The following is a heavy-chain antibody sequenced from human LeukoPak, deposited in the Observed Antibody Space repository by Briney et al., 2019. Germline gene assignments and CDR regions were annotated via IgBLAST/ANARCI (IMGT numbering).Heavy chain of an antibody. D-gene: IGHD6-19*01. J-gene: IGHJ6*04. CDR3: ARDRRIAVAGTRYYYYGMDV. V-gene: IGHV4-61*01. Sequence: SETLSLTCTVSGGSVSSGSYYWSWIRQPPGKGLEWIGYIYYSGSTNYNPSLKSRVTISVDTSKNQFSLKLSSVTAADTAVYYCARDRRIAVAGTRYYYYGMDVWGKGTKVTVSS. CDR2: IYYSGST. CDR1: GGSVSSGSYY.